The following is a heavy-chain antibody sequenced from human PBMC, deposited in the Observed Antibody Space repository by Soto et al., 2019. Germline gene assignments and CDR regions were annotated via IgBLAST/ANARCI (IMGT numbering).Heavy chain of an antibody. CDR3: ARDGAMAGYVFDY. CDR2: ITTSSSFT. V-gene: IGHV3-11*05. D-gene: IGHD6-19*01. CDR1: GFTFSDYY. J-gene: IGHJ4*02. Sequence: GGSLRLSCAASGFTFSDYYMTWIRQAPGKGLEWVSSITTSSSFTNYVDSVKGRFTISRDNAKNSLYLQMNSLRAEDTAVYYCARDGAMAGYVFDYWGQGTLVTVSS.